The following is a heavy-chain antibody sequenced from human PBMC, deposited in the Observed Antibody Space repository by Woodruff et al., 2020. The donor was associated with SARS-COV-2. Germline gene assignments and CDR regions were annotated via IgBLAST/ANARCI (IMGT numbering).Heavy chain of an antibody. CDR3: ARADYDSDFDY. J-gene: IGHJ4*02. D-gene: IGHD3-22*01. V-gene: IGHV1-18*01. Sequence: APGQRPEWMGWISANNGNTKFSKKFRGRVTLTTDTPTTTAYMEMVSLTSDDSAVYYCARADYDSDFDYWGQGTLVTVS. CDR2: ISANNGNT.